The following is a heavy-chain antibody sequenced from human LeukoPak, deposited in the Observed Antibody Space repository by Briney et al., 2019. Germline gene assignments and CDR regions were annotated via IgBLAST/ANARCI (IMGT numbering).Heavy chain of an antibody. V-gene: IGHV4-39*01. J-gene: IGHJ4*02. CDR1: GASISTSAYY. Sequence: SETLSLTCSVSGASISTSAYYWGWIRQPPGKGLEWIGSIYYSGSTYYNASLNSRVTISIDTSKNLFSLRLNSMTAADTAVYYCARVDTAMVFDYWGQGTLVTVSS. D-gene: IGHD5-18*01. CDR3: ARVDTAMVFDY. CDR2: IYYSGST.